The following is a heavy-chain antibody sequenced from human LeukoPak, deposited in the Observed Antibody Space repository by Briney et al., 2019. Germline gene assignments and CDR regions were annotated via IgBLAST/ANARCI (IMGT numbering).Heavy chain of an antibody. CDR3: ARVSSSWYRWFDP. Sequence: PSETLSLTCTVSGGSISSYYWSWIRQPPGKGLEWIGYIYYSGSTNYNPSLKSRVTISVDTSKNQFSLKLSSVTAADTAVYYCARVSSSWYRWFDPWGQGTLVTVSS. J-gene: IGHJ5*02. V-gene: IGHV4-59*12. CDR2: IYYSGST. D-gene: IGHD6-13*01. CDR1: GGSISSYY.